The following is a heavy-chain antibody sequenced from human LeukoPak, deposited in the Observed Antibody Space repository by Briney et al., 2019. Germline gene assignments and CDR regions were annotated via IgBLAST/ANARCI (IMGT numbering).Heavy chain of an antibody. V-gene: IGHV3-48*02. CDR3: ESSGYSSSWGLFFDY. D-gene: IGHD6-13*01. Sequence: GGSLRLSCEASGFTFSRYSMNWVRQAPGKGLEWVSYISSSSSTIYYADSVKGRFTISRDNAKNSLYLQMNSLRDEDTAVYYCESSGYSSSWGLFFDYWGQGTLVTVSS. J-gene: IGHJ4*02. CDR1: GFTFSRYS. CDR2: ISSSSSTI.